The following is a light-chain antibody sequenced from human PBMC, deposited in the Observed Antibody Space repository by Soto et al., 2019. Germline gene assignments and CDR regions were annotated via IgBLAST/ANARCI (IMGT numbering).Light chain of an antibody. J-gene: IGLJ2*01. CDR3: SSYADSNNLI. Sequence: QAVVTQPPSASGSPGQSVTISCTGTSSDVGGYNYVSWYRQHPGKAPKLLIYAVIKRPSGVPDRFSGSKSGNTASLTVSGLQAEDEADYYCSSYADSNNLIFGGGTKLTVL. CDR2: AVI. V-gene: IGLV2-8*01. CDR1: SSDVGGYNY.